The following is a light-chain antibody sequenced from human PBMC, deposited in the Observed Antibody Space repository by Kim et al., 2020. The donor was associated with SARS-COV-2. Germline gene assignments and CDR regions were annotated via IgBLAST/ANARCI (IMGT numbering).Light chain of an antibody. Sequence: GQSYTVSCSGSSSDVGGYKYVSWYQQHPGKAPKLIIYDVSNRPSGVSSRFSGSKSGNTASLTISGLQAEDEADYYCSSYASTNVFVFGTGTKVTVL. CDR2: DVS. CDR3: SSYASTNVFV. J-gene: IGLJ1*01. CDR1: SSDVGGYKY. V-gene: IGLV2-14*03.